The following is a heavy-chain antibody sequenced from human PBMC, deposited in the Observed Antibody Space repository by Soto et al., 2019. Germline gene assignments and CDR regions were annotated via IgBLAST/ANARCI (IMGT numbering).Heavy chain of an antibody. J-gene: IGHJ4*02. CDR3: ARTFLPFRRGPPCDY. Sequence: QVQLVQSGAEVKKPGASVKVSCKASGYTFTSYGISWVRLAPGQGLEWMGWISAYNGNTNYAQKLQGRVTMTTDTSTSTAYMELRSLRSDDTAVYYCARTFLPFRRGPPCDYWGQGTLVTVSS. V-gene: IGHV1-18*04. CDR2: ISAYNGNT. D-gene: IGHD2-21*01. CDR1: GYTFTSYG.